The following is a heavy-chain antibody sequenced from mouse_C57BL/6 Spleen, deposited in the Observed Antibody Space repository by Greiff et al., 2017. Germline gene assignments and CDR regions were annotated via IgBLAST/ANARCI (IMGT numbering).Heavy chain of an antibody. D-gene: IGHD2-3*01. Sequence: QVQLQQPGAELVMPGASVKLSCKASGYTFTSYWMHWVKQRPGQGLEWIGEIDPSDSYTNYNQKFKGKSTLTVDKSSSTAYMQLSSLTSEDSAVYYCARGGWFHFDYWGQGTTLTVSS. CDR2: IDPSDSYT. CDR3: ARGGWFHFDY. CDR1: GYTFTSYW. V-gene: IGHV1-69*01. J-gene: IGHJ2*01.